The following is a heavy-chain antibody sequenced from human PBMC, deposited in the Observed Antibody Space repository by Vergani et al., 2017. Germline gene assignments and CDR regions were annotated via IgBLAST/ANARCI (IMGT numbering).Heavy chain of an antibody. CDR3: ARDLFCGGDCYPRAFDI. Sequence: EVQLVESGGGLVQPGGSLRLSCAASGFTFSSYWMSWVRQAPGKGLEWVANIKEDGSEKYYVDSVNGRFTISRDNAKNSLYLQMNSLRAEDTAVYYCARDLFCGGDCYPRAFDIWGQGTMVTVSS. V-gene: IGHV3-7*01. CDR1: GFTFSSYW. D-gene: IGHD2-21*02. J-gene: IGHJ3*02. CDR2: IKEDGSEK.